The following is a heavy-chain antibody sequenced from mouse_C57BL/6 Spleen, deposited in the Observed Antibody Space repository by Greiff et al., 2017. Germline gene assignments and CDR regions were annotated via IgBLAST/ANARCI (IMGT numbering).Heavy chain of an antibody. D-gene: IGHD2-13*01. CDR1: GYTFTDYY. CDR2: IFPGSGST. J-gene: IGHJ4*01. Sequence: QVQLQQSGPELVKPGASVKISCKASGYTFTDYYLNWVKQRTGQGLAWIGWIFPGSGSTYYNEKCKGKATLTVDKSSSTSYMLISSLTSEDSAVYFCARDYIYAMDYWCQGTSVTVSS. CDR3: ARDYIYAMDY. V-gene: IGHV1-75*01.